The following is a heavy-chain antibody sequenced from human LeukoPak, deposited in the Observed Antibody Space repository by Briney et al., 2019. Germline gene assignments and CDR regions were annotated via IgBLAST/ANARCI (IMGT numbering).Heavy chain of an antibody. CDR2: IISDDSST. Sequence: GGSLRLSCAASGFTFSSYWMHWVRQTPGKGLVWVSRIISDDSSTSYADSVKGRFTISRDNAKNTLYLQMNSLRVEDTAVYYCAREMAYSSGRAFDIWGQGRMVTVSS. CDR1: GFTFSSYW. CDR3: AREMAYSSGRAFDI. D-gene: IGHD6-19*01. J-gene: IGHJ3*02. V-gene: IGHV3-74*01.